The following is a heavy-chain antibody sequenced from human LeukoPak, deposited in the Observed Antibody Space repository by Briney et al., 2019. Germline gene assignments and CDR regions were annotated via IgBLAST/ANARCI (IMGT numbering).Heavy chain of an antibody. V-gene: IGHV1-2*02. D-gene: IGHD1-1*01. CDR1: GYTFAGYY. Sequence: ASVKVSCKASGYTFAGYYMHWVRQAPGQGLEWMGWINPNSGGTNYAQKFQGRVTMTRDTSISTAYMELSRLRSDDTAVYYCATGTHSGIDAFDIWGQGTMVTVSS. J-gene: IGHJ3*02. CDR2: INPNSGGT. CDR3: ATGTHSGIDAFDI.